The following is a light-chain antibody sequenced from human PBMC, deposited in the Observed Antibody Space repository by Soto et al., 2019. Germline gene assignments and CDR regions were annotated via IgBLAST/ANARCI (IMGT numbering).Light chain of an antibody. V-gene: IGKV3-20*01. Sequence: EIVLTQSPGTLSLSPGERATLSCRASQSVSSSFLAWYQQKPGQAPRLLIYGASSRATGIPDRFSGSGSGTDFTFTISRLEPEDVAVYYRQQYDSSPLTFGGGTKVEIK. CDR1: QSVSSSF. CDR2: GAS. CDR3: QQYDSSPLT. J-gene: IGKJ4*01.